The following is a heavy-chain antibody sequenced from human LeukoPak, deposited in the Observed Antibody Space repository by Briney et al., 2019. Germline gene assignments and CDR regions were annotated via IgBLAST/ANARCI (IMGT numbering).Heavy chain of an antibody. CDR2: IYYSGST. Sequence: SETLSLTCTVSGGSISSYYWSWIRQPPGKGLEWIGYIYYSGSTNYNPSLKSRVTISVDTSKKQFSLKVRSVTAADSAVYYCARRDSPFDLWGRGTLVTVS. J-gene: IGHJ2*01. V-gene: IGHV4-59*01. CDR3: ARRDSPFDL. D-gene: IGHD3-22*01. CDR1: GGSISSYY.